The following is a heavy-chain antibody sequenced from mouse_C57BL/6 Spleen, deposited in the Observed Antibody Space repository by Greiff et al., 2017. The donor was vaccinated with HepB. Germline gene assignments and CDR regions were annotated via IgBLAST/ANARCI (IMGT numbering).Heavy chain of an antibody. CDR1: GYAFSSSW. V-gene: IGHV1-82*01. D-gene: IGHD2-3*01. J-gene: IGHJ2*01. CDR3: ASLDGYYDYFDY. Sequence: VMLVESGPELVKPGASVKISCKASGYAFSSSWMNWVKQRPGKGLEWIGRIYPGDGDTNYNGKFKGKATLTADKSSSTAYMQLSSLTSEDSAVYFCASLDGYYDYFDYWGQGTTLTVSS. CDR2: IYPGDGDT.